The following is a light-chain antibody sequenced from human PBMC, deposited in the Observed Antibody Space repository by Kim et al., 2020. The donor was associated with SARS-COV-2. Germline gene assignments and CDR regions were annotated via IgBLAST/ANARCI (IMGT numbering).Light chain of an antibody. Sequence: QVITISCARSTSNVGSNYVYWYQQLPGTAPKLLIYRNNQRPSGVPDRFSGSKSGTSASLAISGLRSEDEADYYCAAWDDSLSGWVFGGGTKLTVL. CDR3: AAWDDSLSGWV. V-gene: IGLV1-47*01. CDR1: TSNVGSNY. J-gene: IGLJ3*02. CDR2: RNN.